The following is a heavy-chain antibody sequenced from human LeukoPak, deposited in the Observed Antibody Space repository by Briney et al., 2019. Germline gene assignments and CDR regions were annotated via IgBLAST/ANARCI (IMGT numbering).Heavy chain of an antibody. Sequence: GRSLRLSCAASGFTFSSYAMHWVRQAPGKGLEWVAVISYDGSNKYYADSVKGRFTISRDNSKNTLYLQMNSLRAEDTAVYYCARDMGAAAGGAPIDYWGQGTLVTVSS. CDR1: GFTFSSYA. CDR2: ISYDGSNK. D-gene: IGHD6-13*01. V-gene: IGHV3-30-3*01. CDR3: ARDMGAAAGGAPIDY. J-gene: IGHJ4*02.